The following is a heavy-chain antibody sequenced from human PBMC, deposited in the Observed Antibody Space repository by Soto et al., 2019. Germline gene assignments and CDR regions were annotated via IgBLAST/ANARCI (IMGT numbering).Heavy chain of an antibody. Sequence: ASVKVSCKASGYTFTRCGISWARQAPGQGLEWMGWISGYNGDTNYAQKFQDRVSMTIDTSTGTAYMELRSLTSDDTAIYYCAKNGQPPYYYYGLDVWGQGTKVTVSS. CDR2: ISGYNGDT. V-gene: IGHV1-18*01. CDR3: AKNGQPPYYYYGLDV. D-gene: IGHD2-8*01. J-gene: IGHJ6*02. CDR1: GYTFTRCG.